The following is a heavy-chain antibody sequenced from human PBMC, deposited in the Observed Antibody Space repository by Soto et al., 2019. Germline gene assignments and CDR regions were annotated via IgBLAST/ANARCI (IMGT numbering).Heavy chain of an antibody. J-gene: IGHJ4*02. CDR2: IYYSGST. D-gene: IGHD2-15*01. Sequence: SETLSLTCTVSGGSITSSSYYWGWIRQPPGKGLEWIGSIYYSGSTYYNPSLKSRVTISVDTSKNTLYLQMNSLRAEDTAVYYCARVYCSGGSCYHLHQWGQGTPVTVSS. CDR1: GGSITSSSYY. V-gene: IGHV4-39*01. CDR3: ARVYCSGGSCYHLHQ.